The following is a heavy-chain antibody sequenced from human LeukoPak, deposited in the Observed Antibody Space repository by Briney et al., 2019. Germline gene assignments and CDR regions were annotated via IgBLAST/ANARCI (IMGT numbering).Heavy chain of an antibody. CDR1: KFAFSSYS. J-gene: IGHJ5*02. V-gene: IGHV3-30*03. D-gene: IGHD4-17*01. CDR2: ISYDGSNK. CDR3: ARGLTTVTLDP. Sequence: GGSLRLSCAASKFAFSSYSMNWVRQAPGKGLEWVAVISYDGSNKYYADSVKGRFTISRDNSKNTLYLQMNSLRAEDTAVYYCARGLTTVTLDPWGQGTLVTVSS.